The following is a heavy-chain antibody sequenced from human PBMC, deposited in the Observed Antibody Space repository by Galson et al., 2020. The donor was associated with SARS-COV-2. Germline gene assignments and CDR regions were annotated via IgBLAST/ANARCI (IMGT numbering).Heavy chain of an antibody. CDR2: ISSSADVT. Sequence: GGSLRLSCAASGFTFSTSGMAWVRQAPGKGLEWVSVISSSADVTYYADSVKGRFTISRDNSKNTLYLQMNSLRVEDTAIYYCVKVDIDLVVAQPPMDPVYYFDSWGQGTLVTVSS. V-gene: IGHV3-23*01. J-gene: IGHJ4*02. D-gene: IGHD2-2*01. CDR3: VKVDIDLVVAQPPMDPVYYFDS. CDR1: GFTFSTSG.